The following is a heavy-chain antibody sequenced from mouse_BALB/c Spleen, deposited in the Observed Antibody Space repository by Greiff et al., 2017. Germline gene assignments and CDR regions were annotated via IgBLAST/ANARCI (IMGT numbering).Heavy chain of an antibody. CDR3: ARGGDYDAAYAMDY. Sequence: DVKLVESGGGLVKPGGSLKLSCAASGFTFSSYAMSWVRQTPEKRLEWVASISSGGSTYYPDSVKGRFTISRDNARNILYLQMSSLRSEDTAMYYCARGGDYDAAYAMDYWGQGTSVTVSS. CDR1: GFTFSSYA. J-gene: IGHJ4*01. D-gene: IGHD2-4*01. CDR2: ISSGGST. V-gene: IGHV5-6-5*01.